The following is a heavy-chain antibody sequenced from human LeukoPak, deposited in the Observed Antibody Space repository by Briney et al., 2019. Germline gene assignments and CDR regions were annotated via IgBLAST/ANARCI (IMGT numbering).Heavy chain of an antibody. J-gene: IGHJ4*02. V-gene: IGHV3-23*01. Sequence: QPGGSLRLSCAASGFTFSTYDMSWVRQAPGKGPEWVSLISGSGGSTYHADSVKGRFTISRDNSKNTLYLQMNSLRAEDTAVYYCAKDVRYSNGDWGQGTPVTVSS. D-gene: IGHD4-11*01. CDR3: AKDVRYSNGD. CDR1: GFTFSTYD. CDR2: ISGSGGST.